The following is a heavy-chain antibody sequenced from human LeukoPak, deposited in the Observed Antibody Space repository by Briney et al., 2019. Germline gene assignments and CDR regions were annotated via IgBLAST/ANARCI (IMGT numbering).Heavy chain of an antibody. J-gene: IGHJ6*03. D-gene: IGHD3-9*01. CDR3: AREGHYDILTGYSPVEYYFYYMDV. V-gene: IGHV3-30*04. CDR1: GFTFTSYS. Sequence: PGGSLRLSCEASGFTFTSYSLHGVRQVPGKGLEWVAVISADGIKTYYAESVRGRFTVSRDNPKTTLYLQMNSLRSEDTALYYCAREGHYDILTGYSPVEYYFYYMDVWGRGTTVTVSS. CDR2: ISADGIKT.